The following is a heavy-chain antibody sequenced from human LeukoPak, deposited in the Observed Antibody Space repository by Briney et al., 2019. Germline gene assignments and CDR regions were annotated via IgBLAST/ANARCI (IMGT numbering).Heavy chain of an antibody. Sequence: PGGSLRLSCAASGFTFSSYGMHWVRRAPGKGLEWVAFIRYDGSNKYYADSVKGRFTISRDNSKNTLYLQMNSLRAEDTAVYDCAKHPSGGYDSSGYYYFDYWGQGTLVTVSS. CDR2: IRYDGSNK. CDR1: GFTFSSYG. V-gene: IGHV3-30*02. D-gene: IGHD3-22*01. CDR3: AKHPSGGYDSSGYYYFDY. J-gene: IGHJ4*02.